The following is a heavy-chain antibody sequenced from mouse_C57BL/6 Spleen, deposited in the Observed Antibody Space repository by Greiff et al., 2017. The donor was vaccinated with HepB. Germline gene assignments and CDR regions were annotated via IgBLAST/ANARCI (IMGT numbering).Heavy chain of an antibody. CDR3: ARDYDYDEGYFDV. D-gene: IGHD2-4*01. Sequence: EVKLVESEGGLVQPGSSMKLSCTASGFTFSDYYMAWVRQVPEKGLEWVANINYDGSSTYYLDSLKSRFIISRYNAKNILYLQMSSLKSEDTATYDCARDYDYDEGYFDVWGTGTTVTVSS. CDR2: INYDGSST. V-gene: IGHV5-16*01. CDR1: GFTFSDYY. J-gene: IGHJ1*03.